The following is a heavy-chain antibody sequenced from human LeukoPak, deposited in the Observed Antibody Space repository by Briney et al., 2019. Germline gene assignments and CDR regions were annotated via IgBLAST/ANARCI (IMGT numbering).Heavy chain of an antibody. J-gene: IGHJ3*02. D-gene: IGHD2-15*01. V-gene: IGHV3-33*01. Sequence: PGRSLRLSCAASGFTFSSYGMHWVRQAPGKGLEWVAVIWYDGSNKYYADSVKGRFTISRDNSKNTLYLQMNSLRAEDTAVYYCARACSGGSCYLAAFDIWGQGTMVTVSS. CDR3: ARACSGGSCYLAAFDI. CDR1: GFTFSSYG. CDR2: IWYDGSNK.